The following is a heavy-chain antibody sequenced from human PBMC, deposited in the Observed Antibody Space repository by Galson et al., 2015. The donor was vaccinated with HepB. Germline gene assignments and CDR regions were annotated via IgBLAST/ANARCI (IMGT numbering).Heavy chain of an antibody. V-gene: IGHV3-23*01. CDR2: ISGSGGST. J-gene: IGHJ3*02. CDR1: GFTFSSYA. D-gene: IGHD3-22*01. Sequence: SLRLSCAASGFTFSSYAMSWVRQAPGKGLEWVSAISGSGGSTYYADSVKGRFTISRDNSKNTLYLQMNSLRAEDTAVYYCARDEDYYDSSGYFPAGLVGGAFDIWGQGTMVTVSS. CDR3: ARDEDYYDSSGYFPAGLVGGAFDI.